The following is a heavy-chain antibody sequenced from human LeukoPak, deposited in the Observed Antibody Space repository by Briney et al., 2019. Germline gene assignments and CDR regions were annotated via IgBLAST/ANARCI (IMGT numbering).Heavy chain of an antibody. Sequence: GGSLRLSCAASGFTFSASWMSWVSQAPGKGLEWVDYIKQDGTEKYSADSLKGRFTVSRDNVKKLLYLEMNSLRVEDTAVYYCARVGPPYYYYYMDVWGEGTTVTVSS. V-gene: IGHV3-7*04. CDR1: GFTFSASW. CDR2: IKQDGTEK. J-gene: IGHJ6*03. CDR3: ARVGPPYYYYYMDV.